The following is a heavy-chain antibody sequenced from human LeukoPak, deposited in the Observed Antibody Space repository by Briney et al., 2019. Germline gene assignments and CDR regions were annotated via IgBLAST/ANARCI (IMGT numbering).Heavy chain of an antibody. Sequence: ASVNVSCKASGYTFTSYAMHWVRQAPGQRLEWMGWINAGNGNTKYSQKFQGRVTITRDTSASTAYMELSSLRSEDTAVYYCARDGDYGANWFDPWGQGTLVTVSS. CDR2: INAGNGNT. CDR3: ARDGDYGANWFDP. D-gene: IGHD4-17*01. J-gene: IGHJ5*02. CDR1: GYTFTSYA. V-gene: IGHV1-3*01.